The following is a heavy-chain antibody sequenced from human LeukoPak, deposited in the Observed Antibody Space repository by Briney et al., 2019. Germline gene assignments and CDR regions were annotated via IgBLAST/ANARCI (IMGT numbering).Heavy chain of an antibody. V-gene: IGHV4-59*01. J-gene: IGHJ5*02. Sequence: SETLSLTCIVSGGSISSYYWSWIRQPPGKGLEWIGYIYYSGSTNYNPSLKSRVTISVDTSKNQFSLKLSSVTAADTAVYYCARDAGTVAGYNWFDPWGQGTLVTVSS. CDR2: IYYSGST. CDR1: GGSISSYY. D-gene: IGHD6-19*01. CDR3: ARDAGTVAGYNWFDP.